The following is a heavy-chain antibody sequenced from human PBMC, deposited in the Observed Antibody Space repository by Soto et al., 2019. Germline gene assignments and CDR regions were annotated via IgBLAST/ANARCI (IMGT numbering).Heavy chain of an antibody. J-gene: IGHJ4*02. Sequence: EVHLLESGGGLVQPGGSLRLSCAASGYSFSSYSMSWVRRAPGMGLEWVSAISVSGGSTYYADSVRGRFTISRDNSKNTLSLQMTSLRAEDTAVYYCAKASSSNVYNFDSWGQGTLVTVSS. CDR2: ISVSGGST. CDR3: AKASSSNVYNFDS. D-gene: IGHD1-1*01. V-gene: IGHV3-23*01. CDR1: GYSFSSYS.